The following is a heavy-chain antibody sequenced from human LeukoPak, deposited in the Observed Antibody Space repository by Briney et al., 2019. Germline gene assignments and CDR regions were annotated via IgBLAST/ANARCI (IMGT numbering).Heavy chain of an antibody. CDR2: IRISGDT. D-gene: IGHD3-3*01. Sequence: SGGSLRLSCAASGFIFSSYAISWVRQAPGKGLGWVSGIRISGDTFYADSVKGRFTISRDISKNTVYLQMNSLRAEDSAVYYCATLSYDVWTGINWFDPWGQGTLVTVSS. V-gene: IGHV3-23*01. CDR1: GFIFSSYA. CDR3: ATLSYDVWTGINWFDP. J-gene: IGHJ5*02.